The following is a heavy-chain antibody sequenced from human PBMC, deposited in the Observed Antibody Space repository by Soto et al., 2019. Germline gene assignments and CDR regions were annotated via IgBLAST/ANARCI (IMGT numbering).Heavy chain of an antibody. CDR3: ARHLYSYGHNFPYYFDY. Sequence: SETLSLTCTVSGGSISSSSYYWGWIRQPPGKGLEWIGSIYYSGSTYYNPSLKSRVTISVDTSKNRFSLKLSSVTAADTAVYYCARHLYSYGHNFPYYFDYWGQGTLVTVSS. J-gene: IGHJ4*02. D-gene: IGHD5-18*01. CDR2: IYYSGST. CDR1: GGSISSSSYY. V-gene: IGHV4-39*01.